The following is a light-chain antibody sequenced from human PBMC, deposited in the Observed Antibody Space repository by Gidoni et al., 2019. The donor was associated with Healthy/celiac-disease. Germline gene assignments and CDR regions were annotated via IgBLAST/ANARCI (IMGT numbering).Light chain of an antibody. CDR3: QQINRYRRT. V-gene: IGKV1-9*01. Sequence: PSILSASVGNRVTIACRGSNVISNLCACYQKNPGEASKLLFYASTTSQSMFPTRCSGSGARKEFTLTSSLLYEEVVANYYWQQINRYRRTFGGXTKVEIK. J-gene: IGKJ4*01. CDR2: AST. CDR1: NVISNL.